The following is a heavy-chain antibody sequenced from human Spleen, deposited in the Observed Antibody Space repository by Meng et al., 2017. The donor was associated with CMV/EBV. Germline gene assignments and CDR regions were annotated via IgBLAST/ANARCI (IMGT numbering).Heavy chain of an antibody. CDR3: AALGFCISTSCYTGGFDP. J-gene: IGHJ5*02. V-gene: IGHV3-21*01. CDR2: ISSTSTYK. CDR1: GFPFISYN. Sequence: GESLKISCVASGFPFISYNMNWVRQAPGKGLEWVSSISSTSTYKYYADSVKGRFTISRDNDKNSLYLQMDSLRAEDTAVYYCAALGFCISTSCYTGGFDPWGQGTLVTVSS. D-gene: IGHD2-2*01.